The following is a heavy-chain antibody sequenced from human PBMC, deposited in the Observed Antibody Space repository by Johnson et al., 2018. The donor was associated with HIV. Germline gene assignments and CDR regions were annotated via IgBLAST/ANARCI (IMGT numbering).Heavy chain of an antibody. J-gene: IGHJ3*02. Sequence: VQLVESGGGLVKPGGSLRLSCAASGITVSSNYMSWVRQAPGKGLEWVSVIFSDGRTYYADSVKGRFTISRDNSKNTLYLQMNSLRAEDTAVYYCAKTYYYDSSGSLDAFDIWGQGTMVTVSS. V-gene: IGHV3-66*01. D-gene: IGHD3-22*01. CDR1: GITVSSNY. CDR3: AKTYYYDSSGSLDAFDI. CDR2: IFSDGRT.